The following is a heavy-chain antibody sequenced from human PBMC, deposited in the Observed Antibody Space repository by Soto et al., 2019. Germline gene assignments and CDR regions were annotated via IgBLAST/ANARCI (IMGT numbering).Heavy chain of an antibody. Sequence: EVQLVESGGGLVHPGRSLRLSCAASEFTFADYAMHWVRQAPGKGLEWVALIRWRRVYTGYADSVKGRFTITRDNAKNSLYLEMNSLRPEDTALYYCVNDKSRGSEASTYYLDFWRQGTLVTVAS. J-gene: IGHJ4*02. V-gene: IGHV3-9*01. D-gene: IGHD2-15*01. CDR3: VNDKSRGSEASTYYLDF. CDR1: EFTFADYA. CDR2: IRWRRVYT.